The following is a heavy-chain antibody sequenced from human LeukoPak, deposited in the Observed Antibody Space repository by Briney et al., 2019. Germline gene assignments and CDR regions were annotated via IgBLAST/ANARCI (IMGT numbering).Heavy chain of an antibody. CDR3: ARGGCTNGVCYTEYYFDY. CDR2: INHSGST. V-gene: IGHV4-34*01. D-gene: IGHD2-8*01. Sequence: PSETLSLTCAVYGGSFSGYYWSWIRQPPGKGLEWIGEINHSGSTNYNPSLKSRVTISVDTSKNQFSLKLSSVTAADTAVYYCARGGCTNGVCYTEYYFDYWGQGTLVTVSS. CDR1: GGSFSGYY. J-gene: IGHJ4*02.